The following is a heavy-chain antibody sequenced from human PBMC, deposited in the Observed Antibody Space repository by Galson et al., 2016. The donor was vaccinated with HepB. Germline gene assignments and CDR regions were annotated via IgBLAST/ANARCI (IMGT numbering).Heavy chain of an antibody. Sequence: SLRLSCAASGFTFSSYAMSWVRQAPGKGLEWVSTITGSGGWIKYADSVKGRLITSRDNSKNTLYLQLNSLRAEDTAVYYCAKDGGYCSDATCYYRNSWGQG. CDR3: AKDGGYCSDATCYYRNS. D-gene: IGHD2-15*01. CDR2: ITGSGGWI. J-gene: IGHJ1*01. V-gene: IGHV3-23*01. CDR1: GFTFSSYA.